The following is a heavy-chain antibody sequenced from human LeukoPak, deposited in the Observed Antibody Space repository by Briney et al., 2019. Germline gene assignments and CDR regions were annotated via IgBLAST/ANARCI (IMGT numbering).Heavy chain of an antibody. J-gene: IGHJ5*02. CDR3: ARGRGCTNGVCYHWFDP. D-gene: IGHD2-8*01. CDR2: ISAYNGNT. Sequence: ASVKVSCKASGYTFTSYGISWVRQAPGQGLEWMGWISAYNGNTNYAQKLQGRVTMTTDTSTSTAYMELRSLRSDDTAVYYCARGRGCTNGVCYHWFDPWGQGTLVTVSS. V-gene: IGHV1-18*01. CDR1: GYTFTSYG.